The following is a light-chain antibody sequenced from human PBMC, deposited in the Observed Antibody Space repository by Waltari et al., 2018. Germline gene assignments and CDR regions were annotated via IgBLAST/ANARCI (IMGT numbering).Light chain of an antibody. V-gene: IGLV2-14*03. Sequence: QSALTQPASVSGSPGQSITISCTGTSSDVGGYHYVSWYQQHPGKAPKVMIYDVSNRPSGVSNRFSGSKSGNTASLTISGLQAEDEADYYCSSYISSSTRVFGGGTKLTVL. CDR2: DVS. CDR1: SSDVGGYHY. J-gene: IGLJ3*02. CDR3: SSYISSSTRV.